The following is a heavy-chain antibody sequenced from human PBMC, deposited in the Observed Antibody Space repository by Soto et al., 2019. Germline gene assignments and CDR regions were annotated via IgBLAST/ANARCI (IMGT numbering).Heavy chain of an antibody. V-gene: IGHV3-30-3*02. D-gene: IGHD3-16*02. CDR1: GFAFSSYA. CDR2: ISYTGGTK. J-gene: IGHJ4*02. CDR3: ASPYDYVWGSYPPFDY. Sequence: PGGSLRLSCAASGFAFSSYAMHWVRLPPGKGLEWVALISYTGGTKYYADSVKGRFAISRDNSKNTVFLQMNSLRAEDTAVYYCASPYDYVWGSYPPFDYWGQGTLVTVSS.